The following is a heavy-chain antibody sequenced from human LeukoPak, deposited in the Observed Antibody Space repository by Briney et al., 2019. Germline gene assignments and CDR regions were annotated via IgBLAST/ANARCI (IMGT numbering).Heavy chain of an antibody. Sequence: MASETLSLTCTVSGGSIDSVGSYWGWIRQHPGKGLEWIAYISYSGNTYYNPSLKSRVTISVDTSENQFSLKLSSVTAADTAVYYCARGAPPRPPSDWFDPWGQGTLVTVSS. CDR3: ARGAPPRPPSDWFDP. CDR2: ISYSGNT. V-gene: IGHV4-31*03. J-gene: IGHJ5*02. CDR1: GGSIDSVGSY.